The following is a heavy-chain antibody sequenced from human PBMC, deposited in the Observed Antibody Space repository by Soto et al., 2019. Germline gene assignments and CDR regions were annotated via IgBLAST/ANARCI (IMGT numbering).Heavy chain of an antibody. CDR1: GFTFSSYG. Sequence: QVQLVESGGGVVQPGRSLRLSCAASGFTFSSYGMHWVRQAPGKGLEWVAVIWYDGSNKYYADSVKGRFTISRDNSKNTLYLQMNSLRAEETAVYYCARDRLVLTIFDYGGQGTLVTVSS. J-gene: IGHJ4*02. D-gene: IGHD6-19*01. CDR3: ARDRLVLTIFDY. V-gene: IGHV3-33*01. CDR2: IWYDGSNK.